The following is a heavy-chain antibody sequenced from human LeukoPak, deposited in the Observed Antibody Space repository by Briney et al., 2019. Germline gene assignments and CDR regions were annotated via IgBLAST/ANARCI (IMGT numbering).Heavy chain of an antibody. V-gene: IGHV4-59*08. Sequence: PWETLSLTCTVSGGSISSYYWSWVRQPPGKGLEWFGYIYYSGSTNYNPSLKSRVTISVDTSKNQFSLKLSSVTAADTAVYYCARLLCSSTSCYSPYYYYGMDVWGQGTTVTVSS. D-gene: IGHD2-2*02. J-gene: IGHJ6*02. CDR3: ARLLCSSTSCYSPYYYYGMDV. CDR2: IYYSGST. CDR1: GGSISSYY.